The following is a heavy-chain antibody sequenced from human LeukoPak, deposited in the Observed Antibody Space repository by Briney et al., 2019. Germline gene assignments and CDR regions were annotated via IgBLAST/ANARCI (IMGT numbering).Heavy chain of an antibody. CDR1: GFTFSSYA. D-gene: IGHD6-19*01. CDR2: ISGSGGST. J-gene: IGHJ3*02. Sequence: PGGSLRLSCAASGFTFSSYAMSWVRQAPGKGLEWVSAISGSGGSTYYADSVKGRFTISRDNSKNTLYLQMNSLRAEDTAVYYCAKGGLSGWYRNDAFDIWGQGTMVTVSS. V-gene: IGHV3-23*01. CDR3: AKGGLSGWYRNDAFDI.